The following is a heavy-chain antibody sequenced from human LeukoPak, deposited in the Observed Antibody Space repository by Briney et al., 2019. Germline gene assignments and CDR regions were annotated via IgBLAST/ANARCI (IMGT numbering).Heavy chain of an antibody. CDR1: GFTFSSYS. Sequence: SPGGSLRLSCAASGFTFSSYSMTWVRQAPGKGLEWVSSISSSSSYIYYADSVKGRFTISRDNAKNSLYLQMNSLRAEDTAVYYCARPRREGAQTEGYWGQGTLVTVSS. V-gene: IGHV3-21*01. CDR2: ISSSSSYI. D-gene: IGHD1-26*01. CDR3: ARPRREGAQTEGY. J-gene: IGHJ4*02.